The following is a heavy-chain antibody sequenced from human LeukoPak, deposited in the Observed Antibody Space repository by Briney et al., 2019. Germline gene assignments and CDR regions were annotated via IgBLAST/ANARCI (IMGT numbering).Heavy chain of an antibody. V-gene: IGHV3-21*01. J-gene: IGHJ3*02. Sequence: RGSLRLSCAASGFTFSSYSMNWVRQAPGKGLEWVSSISSSSSYIYYADSVKGRFTISRDNAKNSLYLQMNSLRAEDTAVYYCARDLETGTTFDAFDIWGQGTMVTVSS. CDR2: ISSSSSYI. CDR3: ARDLETGTTFDAFDI. D-gene: IGHD1-7*01. CDR1: GFTFSSYS.